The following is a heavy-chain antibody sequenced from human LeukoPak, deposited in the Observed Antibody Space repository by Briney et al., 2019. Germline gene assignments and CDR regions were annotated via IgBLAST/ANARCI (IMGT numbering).Heavy chain of an antibody. J-gene: IGHJ4*02. CDR1: GFTFSNYE. Sequence: PGGSLRLSCAASGFTFSNYEMNWVRQAPGKGLEWVSYISSGGSPIYYADSVKGRFTISRDNAKNSLYLQMNSLRAEDTAVYYCARDRSCSSTSCSHPGDFDYWGQGTLVTVSS. CDR3: ARDRSCSSTSCSHPGDFDY. D-gene: IGHD2-2*01. V-gene: IGHV3-48*03. CDR2: ISSGGSPI.